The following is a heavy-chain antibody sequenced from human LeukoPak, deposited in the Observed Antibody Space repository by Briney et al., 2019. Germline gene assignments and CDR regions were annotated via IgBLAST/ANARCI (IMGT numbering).Heavy chain of an antibody. CDR1: GGTFSSYA. CDR2: IIPIFGTA. CDR3: ARGHQGYCGGGSCYPENYFDY. Sequence: SVKVSCKASGGTFSSYAISWVRQAPGQGLEWMGGIIPIFGTANYAQKFQGRVTITADKSTSTAYMELSSLRSEDTAVYYCARGHQGYCGGGSCYPENYFDYWGQGTLVTVSS. D-gene: IGHD2-15*01. J-gene: IGHJ4*02. V-gene: IGHV1-69*06.